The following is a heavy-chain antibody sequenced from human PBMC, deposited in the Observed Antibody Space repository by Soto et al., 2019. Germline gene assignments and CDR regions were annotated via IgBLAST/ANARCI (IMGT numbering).Heavy chain of an antibody. CDR3: AKDRLLTTITTVGD. D-gene: IGHD4-17*01. Sequence: QVQLVESGGGGVQPGRSLRLSCAASGFIFSTYGMHWVRQAPGTGLEWLSVISHDGNNKYYADSVKGRFTISRDNSKNTLWLQMDSLRTEDTAVYYCAKDRLLTTITTVGDWGQGTLVTVSS. CDR2: ISHDGNNK. J-gene: IGHJ4*02. CDR1: GFIFSTYG. V-gene: IGHV3-30*18.